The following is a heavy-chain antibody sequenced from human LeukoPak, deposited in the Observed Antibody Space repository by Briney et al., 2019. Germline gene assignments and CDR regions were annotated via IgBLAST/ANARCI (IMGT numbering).Heavy chain of an antibody. CDR3: AKDGGGYCSGGSCHFDY. CDR1: GFTFSRYW. J-gene: IGHJ4*02. V-gene: IGHV3-7*01. CDR2: IKQDGSEK. D-gene: IGHD2-15*01. Sequence: GGSLRLSCAASGFTFSRYWMSWVRQAPGKGLEWVANIKQDGSEKYYVDSVKGRFTISRDNAKNSLFMQMNSLRAEDTAVYYCAKDGGGYCSGGSCHFDYWGQGTLATVSS.